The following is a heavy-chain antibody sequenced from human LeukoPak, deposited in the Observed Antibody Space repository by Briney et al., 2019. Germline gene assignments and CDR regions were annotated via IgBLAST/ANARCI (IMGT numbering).Heavy chain of an antibody. Sequence: ASVKLSCKASGYIFTKYVVLWVRQAPGQRPEWRGWIKAGNGDTKYSQNFQDRLTITRDTSASTVYMELSSLTSEDTALYYCARDDCGDTCYPGGYWGQGTLVTVSS. J-gene: IGHJ4*02. D-gene: IGHD2-21*01. V-gene: IGHV1-3*01. CDR2: IKAGNGDT. CDR1: GYIFTKYV. CDR3: ARDDCGDTCYPGGY.